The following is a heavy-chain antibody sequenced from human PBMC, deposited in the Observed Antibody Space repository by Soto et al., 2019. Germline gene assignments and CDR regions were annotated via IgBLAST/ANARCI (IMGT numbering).Heavy chain of an antibody. CDR3: ARDLDYEFDY. J-gene: IGHJ4*02. D-gene: IGHD3-22*01. CDR2: IYHSGST. Sequence: TQVPPYAGSGCSLGSGCYAWRCLPQPPGQDPDWMGYIYHSGSTNYNPSLKSRVTISVDRSKNQFSLKLSSLTAADTAVYSCARDLDYEFDYWGQATLVTVSS. V-gene: IGHV4-30-2*01. CDR1: GCSLGSGCYA.